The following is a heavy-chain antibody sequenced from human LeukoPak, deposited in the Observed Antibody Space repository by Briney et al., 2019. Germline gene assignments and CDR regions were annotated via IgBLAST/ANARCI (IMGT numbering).Heavy chain of an antibody. D-gene: IGHD3-22*01. CDR2: ISGSGGST. J-gene: IGHJ6*02. CDR3: AKSVGSSGYHYYYYGMDV. CDR1: GFTFSSYA. Sequence: GGSLRLSCAASGFTFSSYAMSWVRQAPGKGLEWVSAISGSGGSTYYADSVKGRFTISRDNSKNTLYLQMNSLRAEDTAVYYCAKSVGSSGYHYYYYGMDVWGQGTTVTVSS. V-gene: IGHV3-23*01.